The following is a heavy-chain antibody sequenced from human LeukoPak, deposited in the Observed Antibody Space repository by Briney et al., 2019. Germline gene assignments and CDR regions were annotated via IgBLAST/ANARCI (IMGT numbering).Heavy chain of an antibody. CDR1: GGSISSYY. CDR3: ARATTTGWYADY. J-gene: IGHJ4*02. Sequence: SETLSLTCTVSGGSISSYYWSWIRQPPGKGLEWIGYIYYSGSTNYNPSLYSRVTISVDTSKNQFSLILSSVTAADTAVYHCARATTTGWYADYWGQGTLVTVSS. D-gene: IGHD6-19*01. V-gene: IGHV4-59*01. CDR2: IYYSGST.